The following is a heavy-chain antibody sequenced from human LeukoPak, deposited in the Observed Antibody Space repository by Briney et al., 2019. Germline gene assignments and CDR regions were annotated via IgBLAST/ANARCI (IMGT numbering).Heavy chain of an antibody. V-gene: IGHV3-23*01. Sequence: GGSLRHSCAASGFTFSSYAMSWVRQAPGKGLEWVSAISGSGGSTYYADSVKGRFTISRDNSKNTLYLQMNSLRAEDTAVYYCAKDRIYSNYFDYWGQGTLVTVSS. CDR3: AKDRIYSNYFDY. J-gene: IGHJ4*02. D-gene: IGHD4-11*01. CDR2: ISGSGGST. CDR1: GFTFSSYA.